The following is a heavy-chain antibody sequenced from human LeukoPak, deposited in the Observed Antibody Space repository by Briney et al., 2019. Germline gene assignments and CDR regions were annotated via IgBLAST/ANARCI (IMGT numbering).Heavy chain of an antibody. J-gene: IGHJ4*02. Sequence: GGSLRLSCAASGFTFSSYAMSWVRQAPGKGLEWVSAISGSGGSTYYADSVKGRFTISRDNAKNSLYLQMNSLRAEDTAVYYCARDRVVAKGDYWGQGTLVTVSS. D-gene: IGHD2-15*01. CDR1: GFTFSSYA. CDR3: ARDRVVAKGDY. CDR2: ISGSGGST. V-gene: IGHV3-23*01.